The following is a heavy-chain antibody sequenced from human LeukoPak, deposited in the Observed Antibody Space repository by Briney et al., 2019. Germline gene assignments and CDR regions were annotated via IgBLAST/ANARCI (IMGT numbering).Heavy chain of an antibody. CDR2: INAGNGNT. V-gene: IGHV1-3*03. CDR1: GYTFTSYA. J-gene: IGHJ4*02. CDR3: ARGYYDFWSGDFDY. Sequence: ASVKVSCKASGYTFTSYAMHWVRQAPGQRLEWMGWINAGNGNTKYSQEFQGRVTITRDTSASTAYMELSSLRSEDMAVYYCARGYYDFWSGDFDYWGQGTLVTVSS. D-gene: IGHD3-3*01.